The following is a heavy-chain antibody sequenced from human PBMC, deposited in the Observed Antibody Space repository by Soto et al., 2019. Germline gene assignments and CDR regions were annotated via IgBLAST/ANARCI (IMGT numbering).Heavy chain of an antibody. CDR2: IIPIFGTA. V-gene: IGHV1-69*13. CDR1: GGTFSSYA. J-gene: IGHJ5*02. CDR3: ARPTRYYYDSSGQSAWFDP. Sequence: ASVKVSCKASGGTFSSYAISWVRQAPGQGLEWMGRIIPIFGTANYAQKFQGRVTITADESTSTAYMELSSLRSEDTAVYYCARPTRYYYDSSGQSAWFDPWGQGTLVTVSS. D-gene: IGHD3-22*01.